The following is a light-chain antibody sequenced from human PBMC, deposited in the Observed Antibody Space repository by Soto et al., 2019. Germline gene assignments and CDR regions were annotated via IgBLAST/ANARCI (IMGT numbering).Light chain of an antibody. Sequence: EIVLTQSPATLSLSPGERATLSCGASQGVSCSYLAWYQQKPGLAPRLLMCDASSSATGIQLRFSDSGSGTDLTLTISSLEPEDFAVYYCQQYGISPYTFGQGTKLEIK. V-gene: IGKV3D-20*01. CDR1: QGVSCSY. CDR3: QQYGISPYT. J-gene: IGKJ2*01. CDR2: DAS.